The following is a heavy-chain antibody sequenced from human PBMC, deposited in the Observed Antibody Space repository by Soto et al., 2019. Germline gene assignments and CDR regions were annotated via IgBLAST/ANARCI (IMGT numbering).Heavy chain of an antibody. CDR1: GVTFSSYA. J-gene: IGHJ1*01. D-gene: IGHD4-17*01. V-gene: IGHV3-23*01. CDR3: AKEEEGDYVPEYFQH. Sequence: EVQLLESGGGLVQPGGSLRLSCAASGVTFSSYAMSWVRQAPGKGLEWVSAISGGGGSTYYADSVKGRFTISRDNSKNTRYVQRTSLRAEDTAVYYCAKEEEGDYVPEYFQHWGQGSQVTVSS. CDR2: ISGGGGST.